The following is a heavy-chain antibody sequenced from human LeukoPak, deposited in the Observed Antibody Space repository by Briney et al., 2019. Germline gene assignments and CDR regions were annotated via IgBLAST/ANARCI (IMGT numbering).Heavy chain of an antibody. CDR2: IYPGDSDT. J-gene: IGHJ4*02. CDR3: ARGAYPGGYFDY. D-gene: IGHD1-14*01. Sequence: GESLKIPCKGSGYSFTSYWIGWVRQIPGKGLEGMGIIYPGDSDTRYSTSFQGHVTISADKSISTAYLQWSSLKASDTAMYYCARGAYPGGYFDYWGQGTLVTVSS. V-gene: IGHV5-51*01. CDR1: GYSFTSYW.